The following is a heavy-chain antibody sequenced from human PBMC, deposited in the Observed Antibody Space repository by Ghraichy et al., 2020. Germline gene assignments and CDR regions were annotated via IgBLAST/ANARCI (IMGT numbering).Heavy chain of an antibody. D-gene: IGHD3-10*01. CDR1: GFTFSSYA. Sequence: WGSLRLSCAASGFTFSSYAMAWVRQTPGKGLEWVSVISGSGDSTYYADSVKGRFTIARDNSKNTLYLQVNSLRAEDTALYYCAKDERGYYESGNYGWFDPWGQGTLVTVSS. J-gene: IGHJ5*02. CDR3: AKDERGYYESGNYGWFDP. CDR2: ISGSGDST. V-gene: IGHV3-23*01.